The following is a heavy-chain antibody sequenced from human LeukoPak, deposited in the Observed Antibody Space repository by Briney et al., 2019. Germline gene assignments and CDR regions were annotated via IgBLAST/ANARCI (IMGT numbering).Heavy chain of an antibody. CDR3: ARGLVGYSNDY. D-gene: IGHD5-18*01. CDR1: GGSLSGYY. J-gene: IGHJ4*02. V-gene: IGHV4-34*01. Sequence: PSETLSLTCAVYGGSLSGYYWSWIRQPPGKGLEWIGEINHSGSTNYNPSLKSRVTISVDTSKNQFSLKLSSVTAADTAVYYCARGLVGYSNDYWGQGTLVTVSS. CDR2: INHSGST.